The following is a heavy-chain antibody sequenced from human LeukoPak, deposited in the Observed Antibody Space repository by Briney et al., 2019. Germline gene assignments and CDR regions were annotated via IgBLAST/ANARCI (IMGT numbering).Heavy chain of an antibody. V-gene: IGHV3-43*01. CDR1: GFTFDDYT. Sequence: GGSLRLSCAASGFTFDDYTMHWVRQAPGKGLEWVSLISWDGGSTYYADPVKGRFTISRDNSKNSLYLQMNSLRTEDTALYYCAKDMTGEDSSSWYGGYYYYYGMDVWGQGTTVTVSS. CDR3: AKDMTGEDSSSWYGGYYYYYGMDV. J-gene: IGHJ6*02. D-gene: IGHD6-13*01. CDR2: ISWDGGST.